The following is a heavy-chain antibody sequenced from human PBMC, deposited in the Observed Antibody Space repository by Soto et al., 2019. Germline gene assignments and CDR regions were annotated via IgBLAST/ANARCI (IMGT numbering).Heavy chain of an antibody. CDR2: IYYSGST. CDR3: ASAEYCTNGICPWFDP. J-gene: IGHJ5*02. V-gene: IGHV4-31*03. CDR1: GGSISSGGPY. Sequence: SETLSLTCTVSGGSISSGGPYWSWIRQDPGKGLEWIGYIYYSGSTYYNPSLKSRITLSVDTSKNQISLKLSSVTAADTAVYYCASAEYCTNGICPWFDPWGQGTMVTVYS. D-gene: IGHD2-8*01.